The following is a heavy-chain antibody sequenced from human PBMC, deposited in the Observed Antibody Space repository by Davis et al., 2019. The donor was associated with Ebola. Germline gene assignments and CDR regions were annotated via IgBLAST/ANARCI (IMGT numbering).Heavy chain of an antibody. CDR2: IYYCGST. Sequence: PSETLSLTCTVSGASMTSYSWSWIRQPPGKGLEWIGYIYYCGSTYINPSLKSRVTKSVASSKNQFSLKLRSVTAADTAVYYCAGGSGSSWPSFDYWGQGTLVTVSS. CDR1: GASMTSYS. CDR3: AGGSGSSWPSFDY. J-gene: IGHJ4*02. D-gene: IGHD6-13*01. V-gene: IGHV4-59*04.